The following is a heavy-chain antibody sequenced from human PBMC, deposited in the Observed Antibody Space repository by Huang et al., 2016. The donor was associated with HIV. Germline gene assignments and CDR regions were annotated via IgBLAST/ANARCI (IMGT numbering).Heavy chain of an antibody. V-gene: IGHV4-34*01. CDR2: INHSEST. J-gene: IGHJ6*03. CDR1: GGSFSGYY. Sequence: QVQLQQWGAGLLRLSETLSLSCAVYGGSFSGYYGTWFRQPTGKGGEWIGEINHSESTNSNPSLKSRVTISVATSRNQFSLTLTSVTAAETAVYYCARGQGGYYYYYMDVWARGPRSPSP. CDR3: ARGQGGYYYYYMDV.